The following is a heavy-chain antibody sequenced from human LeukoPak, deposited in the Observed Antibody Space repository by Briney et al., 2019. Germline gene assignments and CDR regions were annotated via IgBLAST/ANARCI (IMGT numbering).Heavy chain of an antibody. CDR2: INPNSGGT. CDR3: ARDLQVLGTMVRESEPPPFDY. V-gene: IGHV1-2*02. CDR1: GYTFTGYY. Sequence: GASVKVSCKASGYTFTGYYMHWVRQAPGQGLEWMGWINPNSGGTNYAQKFQGRVTMTRDTSISTAYMELSRLRSDDTAVYYCARDLQVLGTMVRESEPPPFDYWGQGTLVTVSS. J-gene: IGHJ4*02. D-gene: IGHD3-10*01.